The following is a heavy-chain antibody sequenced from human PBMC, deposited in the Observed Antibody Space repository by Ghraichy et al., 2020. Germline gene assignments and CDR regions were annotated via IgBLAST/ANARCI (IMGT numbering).Heavy chain of an antibody. J-gene: IGHJ4*02. CDR3: AREIDQLRYFDS. CDR1: GDSIISNNW. Sequence: SETLSLTCAVSGDSIISNNWWSWVRQPPGKGLEWIGENFNSGSTNYNPSIKSRITTSLDKSKHQFSLKMTAVTAAYTAVYYCAREIDQLRYFDSWGQGTLVTVSS. CDR2: NFNSGST. V-gene: IGHV4-4*02. D-gene: IGHD2-2*01.